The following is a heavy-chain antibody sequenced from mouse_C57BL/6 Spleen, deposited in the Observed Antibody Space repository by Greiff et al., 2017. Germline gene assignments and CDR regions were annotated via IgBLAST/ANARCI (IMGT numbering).Heavy chain of an antibody. J-gene: IGHJ4*01. CDR1: GYTFTDYN. CDR2: INPNNGGT. Sequence: DVKLQESGPELVKPGASVKMSCKASGYTFTDYNMHWVKQSHGKSLEWIGYINPNNGGTSYNQKFKGKATLTVNKSSSTAYMELRSLTSEDSAVYYCARRRWLRLRKGPAMDYWGQGTSVTVSS. V-gene: IGHV1-22*01. CDR3: ARRRWLRLRKGPAMDY. D-gene: IGHD3-2*02.